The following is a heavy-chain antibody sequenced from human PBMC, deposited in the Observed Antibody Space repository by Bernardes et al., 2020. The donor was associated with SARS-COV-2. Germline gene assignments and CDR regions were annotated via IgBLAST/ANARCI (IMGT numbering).Heavy chain of an antibody. CDR3: ARGRKDLLIVVVIAIRIPFDY. V-gene: IGHV4-34*01. J-gene: IGHJ4*02. CDR2: INHRGFT. Sequence: SETLSLTCAVYGWSFSGYYWSWIRQPPGKGLQWIGEINHRGFTNYNPSLKSRVTITEDTSKNQFSLKLSSVTAADTAVYYCARGRKDLLIVVVIAIRIPFDYWGQGTLVTVSP. D-gene: IGHD2-21*01. CDR1: GWSFSGYY.